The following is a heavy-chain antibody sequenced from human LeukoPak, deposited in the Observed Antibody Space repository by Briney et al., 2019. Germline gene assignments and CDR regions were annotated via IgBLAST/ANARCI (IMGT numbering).Heavy chain of an antibody. D-gene: IGHD3-10*01. J-gene: IGHJ6*03. V-gene: IGHV3-53*01. Sequence: PGESLRLSCAASGFSVSSNYMSWVRQAPGKGLEWVSVIYSGGDTYYAESVKGRFTISRDTSKNTLFLQMNSLRAEDTAVYYCAKTGITIIRGVPSMDVWGKGATVTVSS. CDR1: GFSVSSNY. CDR2: IYSGGDT. CDR3: AKTGITIIRGVPSMDV.